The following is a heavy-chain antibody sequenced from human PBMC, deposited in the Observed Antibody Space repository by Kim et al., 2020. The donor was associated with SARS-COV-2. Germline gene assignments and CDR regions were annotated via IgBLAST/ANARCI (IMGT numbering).Heavy chain of an antibody. V-gene: IGHV4-34*01. CDR3: ARRRRVTMIVAVFVGGYYFDY. CDR2: INHSGST. Sequence: SETLSLTCAVYGGSFSGYYWSWIRQPPGKGLEWIGEINHSGSTNYNPSLKSRVTISVDTSKNQFSLKLSSVTAADTAVYYCARRRRVTMIVAVFVGGYYFDYWGQGTLVTVSS. D-gene: IGHD3-22*01. J-gene: IGHJ4*02. CDR1: GGSFSGYY.